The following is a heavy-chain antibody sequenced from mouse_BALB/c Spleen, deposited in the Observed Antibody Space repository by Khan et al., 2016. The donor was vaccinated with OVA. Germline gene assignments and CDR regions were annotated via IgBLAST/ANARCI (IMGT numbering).Heavy chain of an antibody. V-gene: IGHV1-4*01. D-gene: IGHD2-14*01. J-gene: IGHJ3*01. CDR2: INPSNGYT. Sequence: QVRLQQSGAELARPGASVKMSCKASGYTFTSYTIHWIKKRPGQGLEWIGYINPSNGYTNYNQKFKDKATLTTAKSSTTPYLQLSSLTSDDSAICNCVRDGAYHRNDGWFAKWGQGTLVTVSA. CDR1: GYTFTSYT. CDR3: VRDGAYHRNDGWFAK.